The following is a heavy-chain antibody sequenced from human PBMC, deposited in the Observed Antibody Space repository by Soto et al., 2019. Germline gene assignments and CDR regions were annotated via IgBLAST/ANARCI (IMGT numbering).Heavy chain of an antibody. CDR3: VRNEYSYDPYYFDF. CDR1: GGSISSSNYY. V-gene: IGHV4-39*01. D-gene: IGHD5-18*01. CDR2: IYYSGST. J-gene: IGHJ4*02. Sequence: SETLSLTCTVSGGSISSSNYYWGWIRQPPGKGLEWIGSIYYSGSTYYNPSLKSRVTISVDTSKNQFSLKLSSVTAADTAVYYCVRNEYSYDPYYFDFWGQGSLVTVSS.